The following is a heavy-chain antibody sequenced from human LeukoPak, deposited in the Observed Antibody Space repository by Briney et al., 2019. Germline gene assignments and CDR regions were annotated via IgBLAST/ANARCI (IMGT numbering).Heavy chain of an antibody. V-gene: IGHV4-39*01. CDR3: ARQPSGSYPAAMDV. CDR2: MYYGGNT. CDR1: GDSTSSSNYY. Sequence: PSETLSLTCTVSGDSTSSSNYYWGWIGQPPGKVLEWIGSMYYGGNTYYNPSLKSRVTISVDKSKNQVSLKLSSVTAADTAVYYCARQPSGSYPAAMDVWGQGTTVTVS. J-gene: IGHJ6*02. D-gene: IGHD1-26*01.